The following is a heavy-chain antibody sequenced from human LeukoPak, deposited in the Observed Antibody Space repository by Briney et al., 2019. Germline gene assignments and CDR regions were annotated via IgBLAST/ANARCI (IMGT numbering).Heavy chain of an antibody. D-gene: IGHD3-16*01. V-gene: IGHV1-69*06. CDR2: IIPRCEAP. CDR3: LIAPRVMPYFAH. J-gene: IGHJ4*02. Sequence: ASVKVACKASGGTFSTFALTWVRQAPGQGLEWMGRIIPRCEAPDYALHVQDRLSITADSPTSTIYMELSRLRSEDTAVYYCLIAPRVMPYFAHGGEGTPVAVPT. CDR1: GGTFSTFA.